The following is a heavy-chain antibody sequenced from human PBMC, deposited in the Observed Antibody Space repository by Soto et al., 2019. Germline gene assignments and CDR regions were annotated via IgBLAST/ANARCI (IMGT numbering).Heavy chain of an antibody. Sequence: PGGSLRLSCAPPGFTFSDYHMSWIRQAPGKGLEWVSYISSSGSTIYYADSVKGRFTISRDNAKNSLYLQMNSLRAEDTAVYYCARPEQQLAKTDAFDIWGQGTMVTVSS. CDR3: ARPEQQLAKTDAFDI. J-gene: IGHJ3*02. D-gene: IGHD6-13*01. CDR2: ISSSGSTI. V-gene: IGHV3-11*01. CDR1: GFTFSDYH.